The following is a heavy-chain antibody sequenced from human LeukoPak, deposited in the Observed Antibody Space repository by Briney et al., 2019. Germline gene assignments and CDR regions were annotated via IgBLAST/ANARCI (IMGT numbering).Heavy chain of an antibody. D-gene: IGHD2-2*01. V-gene: IGHV3-21*01. J-gene: IGHJ4*02. CDR2: ISSSSSYL. CDR3: AXMGVGGSSTGAIFD. Sequence: GGSLRLSCAASQFTFSSYSMNWVRQAPGKGLEWVSSISSSSSYLYYADSVKGRFTISRDNAKNSLYLQMNSLRAEDTAVYYCAXMGVGGSSTGAIFDWGQGTLVTVSS. CDR1: QFTFSSYS.